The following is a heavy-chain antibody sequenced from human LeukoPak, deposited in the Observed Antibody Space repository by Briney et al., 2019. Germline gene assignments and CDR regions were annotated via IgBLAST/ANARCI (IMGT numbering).Heavy chain of an antibody. CDR3: ATLTVRGVINI. CDR2: IQSKTDGGTT. CDR1: GFTFSNTW. D-gene: IGHD3-10*01. Sequence: GGSLRLSCAASGFTFSNTWMNWVRQAPGKGLEWVGRIQSKTDGGTTEYAAPVKGRFTISRDDSKTTLYLQMNSLKTKDTAVYYCATLTVRGVINIWGQGTLVTVSS. J-gene: IGHJ4*02. V-gene: IGHV3-15*01.